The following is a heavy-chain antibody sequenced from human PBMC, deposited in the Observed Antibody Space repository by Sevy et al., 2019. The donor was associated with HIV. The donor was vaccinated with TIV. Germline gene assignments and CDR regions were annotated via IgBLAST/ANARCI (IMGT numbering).Heavy chain of an antibody. CDR1: EFTISNYW. Sequence: GGSLRLSCAASEFTISNYWMSWVRQAPGKGLEWVAYIKQDGSEKHYVDSVKGRFTISRDNPNNSLYLQMNSLRAEDTAVYYCARDRSGRRGKFDIWGQRTMVTVSS. V-gene: IGHV3-7*03. CDR3: ARDRSGRRGKFDI. J-gene: IGHJ3*02. D-gene: IGHD1-26*01. CDR2: IKQDGSEK.